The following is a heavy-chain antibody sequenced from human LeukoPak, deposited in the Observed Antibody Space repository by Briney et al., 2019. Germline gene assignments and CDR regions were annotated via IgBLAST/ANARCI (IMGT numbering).Heavy chain of an antibody. CDR3: ARKLRLGGNWFDP. Sequence: ASVKVSCKTSGGTFTSYAITWVRQAPGEGLEWMGKIIPISGTTNYAQKFQGRVTFTADESTSTAYMELSSLRSEDTALYYCARKLRLGGNWFDPWGQGTLVTVSS. CDR2: IIPISGTT. J-gene: IGHJ5*02. D-gene: IGHD1-26*01. V-gene: IGHV1-69*13. CDR1: GGTFTSYA.